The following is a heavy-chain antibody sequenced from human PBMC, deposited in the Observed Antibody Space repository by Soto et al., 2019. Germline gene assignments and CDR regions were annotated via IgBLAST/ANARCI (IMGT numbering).Heavy chain of an antibody. CDR2: INTDGSSI. V-gene: IGHV3-74*01. Sequence: PGGSLRLSCAASGFALSNFWMHWVRQAPGKGPVWVSRINTDGSSIIYADSVKGRFTISRDNAKNTLYLQMNSLRAEDTAMYYCTRGRPFDYWGQGALVTVSS. CDR1: GFALSNFW. J-gene: IGHJ4*02. CDR3: TRGRPFDY.